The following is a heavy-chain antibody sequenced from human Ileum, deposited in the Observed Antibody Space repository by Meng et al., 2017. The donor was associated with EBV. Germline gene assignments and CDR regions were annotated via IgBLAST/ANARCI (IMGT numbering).Heavy chain of an antibody. CDR3: ARHSGYNQGY. CDR2: IYYSGSP. D-gene: IGHD5-24*01. CDR1: DGSSSSSNW. J-gene: IGHJ4*02. V-gene: IGHV4/OR15-8*01. Sequence: HRQGSCPGLVTPTVPLSLILVVCDGSSSSSNWWRWVRQPPGKGLGWIGQIYYSGSPSYNPSLKSRVTMSVDKSKNQVSLNLNSVTAADTALYYCARHSGYNQGYWGQGTLVAVSS.